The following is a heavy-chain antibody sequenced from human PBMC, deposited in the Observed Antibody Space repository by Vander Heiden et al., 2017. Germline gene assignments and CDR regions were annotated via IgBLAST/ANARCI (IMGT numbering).Heavy chain of an antibody. CDR3: AKDRMLVPWLVSPTDY. Sequence: QVQLVASGGGVVQPGRSLRLACAASGFTFSSEGMHWVRQAPGKGLEWVAVISYDGSNKYYADSVKGRFTISRDNSKNTLYLQMNSLRAEDTAVYYCAKDRMLVPWLVSPTDYWGQGTLVTVSS. J-gene: IGHJ4*02. V-gene: IGHV3-30*18. CDR1: GFTFSSEG. CDR2: ISYDGSNK. D-gene: IGHD6-19*01.